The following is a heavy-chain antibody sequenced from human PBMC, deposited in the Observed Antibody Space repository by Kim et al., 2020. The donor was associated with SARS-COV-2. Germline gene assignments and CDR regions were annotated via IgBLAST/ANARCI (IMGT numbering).Heavy chain of an antibody. Sequence: FSPKFQGRVPMSREPSANTACMELSSLRSEDTAVYYCARGGTITSYYFAYWGQGTLVTVSS. CDR3: ARGGTITSYYFAY. V-gene: IGHV1-3*01. J-gene: IGHJ4*02. D-gene: IGHD3-10*01.